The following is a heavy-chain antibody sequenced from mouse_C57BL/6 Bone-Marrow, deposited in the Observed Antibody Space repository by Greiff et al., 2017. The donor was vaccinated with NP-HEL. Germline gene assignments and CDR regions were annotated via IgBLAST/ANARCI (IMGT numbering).Heavy chain of an antibody. CDR3: ARTRYYCSSYVGY. V-gene: IGHV1-19*01. Sequence: EVQLQQSGPVLVKPGASVKMSCKASGYTFTDYYMNWVKQSHGKSLEWIGDINPYNGGTSYNQKFKGKATLTVDKSSSTAYMELNSLTSEDSAVYYCARTRYYCSSYVGYWGQGTTLTVSS. D-gene: IGHD1-1*01. CDR2: INPYNGGT. CDR1: GYTFTDYY. J-gene: IGHJ2*01.